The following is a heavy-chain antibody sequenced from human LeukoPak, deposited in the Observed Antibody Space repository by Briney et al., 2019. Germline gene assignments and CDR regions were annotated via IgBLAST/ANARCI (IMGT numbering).Heavy chain of an antibody. CDR1: GFTFSSYA. CDR3: ARDQPATMVRGVLGD. D-gene: IGHD3-10*01. CDR2: ISYDGSNK. V-gene: IGHV3-30-3*01. J-gene: IGHJ4*02. Sequence: SGGSLRLSCAASGFTFSSYAMHWVRQAPGKGLEWVAVISYDGSNKYYADSVKGRFTISRDNSKNTLYLQMNSLRAEDTAVYYCARDQPATMVRGVLGDWGQGTLVTVAS.